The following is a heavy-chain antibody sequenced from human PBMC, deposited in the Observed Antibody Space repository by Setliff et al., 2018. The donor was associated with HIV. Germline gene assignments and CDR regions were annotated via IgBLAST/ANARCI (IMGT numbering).Heavy chain of an antibody. D-gene: IGHD3-22*01. J-gene: IGHJ4*02. CDR2: IYYSGST. V-gene: IGHV4-39*01. CDR3: ARHSGLGGYYSPFDY. CDR1: GGSIKSSSDY. Sequence: PSETLSLTCTVSGGSIKSSSDYWGWIRQPPGKGLEWIGTIYYSGSTYYNPSLKSRVTISVDTSKNQFSLKLSPVTAADTTVYYCARHSGLGGYYSPFDYWGPGTLVTVSS.